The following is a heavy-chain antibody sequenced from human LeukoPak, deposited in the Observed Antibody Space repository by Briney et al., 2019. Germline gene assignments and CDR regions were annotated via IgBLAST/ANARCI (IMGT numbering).Heavy chain of an antibody. Sequence: GGTLRLSCAASGFTFSSHGMNWVRQAPGKGLEWVSGSSSIGGRTYYADSVKGRFTVTRDNSRNTLHLQMNSLRVEDTAVYYCASQSYARFDPWGQGTLVTVSS. J-gene: IGHJ5*02. CDR3: ASQSYARFDP. CDR2: SSSIGGRT. V-gene: IGHV3-23*01. D-gene: IGHD3-16*01. CDR1: GFTFSSHG.